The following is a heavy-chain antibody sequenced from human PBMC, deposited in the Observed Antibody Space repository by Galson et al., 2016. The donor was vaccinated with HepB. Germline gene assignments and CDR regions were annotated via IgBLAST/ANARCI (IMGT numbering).Heavy chain of an antibody. D-gene: IGHD5-24*01. Sequence: SLRLSCAASGFPYSSHAMTWVRQAPGKGLEWISAITSTGAKTFYADSVKGRFNISRDNPTNTLYLQLSSLRAEDTAIYYCARGTREFDFWGQGTLVTVSS. V-gene: IGHV3-23*01. CDR1: GFPYSSHA. CDR3: ARGTREFDF. J-gene: IGHJ4*02. CDR2: ITSTGAKT.